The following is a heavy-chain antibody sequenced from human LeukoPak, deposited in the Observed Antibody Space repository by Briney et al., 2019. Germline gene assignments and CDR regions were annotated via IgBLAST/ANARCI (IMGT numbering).Heavy chain of an antibody. V-gene: IGHV1-8*01. D-gene: IGHD2-2*01. J-gene: IGHJ5*02. CDR3: ARAGGSSAAHLGWWFDP. CDR2: MNPNSGNT. Sequence: GASVKVSCKASGYTFTSYDINWVRQATGQGLEWMGWMNPNSGNTGYAQKFQGRVTMTRNTSISTAYMELSSLRSEDTAVYYCARAGGSSAAHLGWWFDPWGQGTLVTVSS. CDR1: GYTFTSYD.